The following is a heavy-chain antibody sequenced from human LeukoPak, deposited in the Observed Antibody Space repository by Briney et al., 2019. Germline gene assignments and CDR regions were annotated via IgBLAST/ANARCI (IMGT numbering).Heavy chain of an antibody. CDR2: ISYDGSNK. J-gene: IGHJ6*02. D-gene: IGHD5-18*01. CDR1: GFTFRTYA. CDR3: AREGLEYSYGPKVSYYYGMDV. V-gene: IGHV3-30-3*01. Sequence: PGGSLRLSCAASGFTFRTYAMHWVRQAPGKGLEWVAVISYDGSNKYYADSVKGRFTISRDNSKNTLYLQMNSLRAEDTAVYYCAREGLEYSYGPKVSYYYGMDVWGQGTTVTVSS.